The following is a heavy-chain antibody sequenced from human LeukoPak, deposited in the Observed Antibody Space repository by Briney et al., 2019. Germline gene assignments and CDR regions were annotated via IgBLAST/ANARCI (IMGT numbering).Heavy chain of an antibody. CDR3: ARARYSSSWYGGFDAFDI. Sequence: PSETLSLTCTVSGGSISSYYWSWIRQPPGKGLEWIGYIYYSGSTNYNPSLKSRVTISVDTSKNQFSLKLSSVTAADTAVYYCARARYSSSWYGGFDAFDIWGQGTMVTVSS. J-gene: IGHJ3*02. D-gene: IGHD6-13*01. CDR2: IYYSGST. CDR1: GGSISSYY. V-gene: IGHV4-59*01.